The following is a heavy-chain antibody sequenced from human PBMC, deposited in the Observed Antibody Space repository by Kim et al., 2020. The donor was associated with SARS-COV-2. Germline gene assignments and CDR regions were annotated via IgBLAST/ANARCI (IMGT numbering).Heavy chain of an antibody. J-gene: IGHJ5*02. CDR1: GFTFSSYA. D-gene: IGHD6-6*01. CDR3: AKGTEYSSRGGWFDP. Sequence: GGSLRLSCAASGFTFSSYAMSWVRQAPGKGLEWVSVIYSGGSSTYYADSVKGRFTISRDNSKNTLYLQMNSLRAEDTAVYYCAKGTEYSSRGGWFDPWGQGTLVTVSS. V-gene: IGHV3-23*03. CDR2: IYSGGSST.